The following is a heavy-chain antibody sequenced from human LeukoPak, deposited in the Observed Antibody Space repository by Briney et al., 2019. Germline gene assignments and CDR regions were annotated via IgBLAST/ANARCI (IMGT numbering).Heavy chain of an antibody. CDR1: GGSISSIIYY. J-gene: IGHJ6*03. CDR2: IYYSGGT. D-gene: IGHD5-18*01. V-gene: IGHV4-39*07. Sequence: SETLSLTCTVSGGSISSIIYYWGWIRQPPGKGLEWIGSIYYSGGTYYNPSLKSRVTISVDTSKNQFSLKLSSVTAADTAVYYCARVGSSYGVYYYYMDVWGKGTTVTISS. CDR3: ARVGSSYGVYYYYMDV.